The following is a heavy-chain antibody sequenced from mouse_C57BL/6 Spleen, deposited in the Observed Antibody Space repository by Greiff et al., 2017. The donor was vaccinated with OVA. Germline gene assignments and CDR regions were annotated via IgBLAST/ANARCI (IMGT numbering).Heavy chain of an antibody. D-gene: IGHD2-1*01. Sequence: QVQLQQPGAELVKPGASVKMSCKASGYTFTSYWITWVKQRPGQGLEWIGDIYPGSGSTNYNEKFKSKATLTVDTSSSTAYMQLSSLTSEDSAVYYCARSHYGNYVGYYAMDYWGQGTPVTVSS. CDR2: IYPGSGST. CDR1: GYTFTSYW. V-gene: IGHV1-55*01. CDR3: ARSHYGNYVGYYAMDY. J-gene: IGHJ4*01.